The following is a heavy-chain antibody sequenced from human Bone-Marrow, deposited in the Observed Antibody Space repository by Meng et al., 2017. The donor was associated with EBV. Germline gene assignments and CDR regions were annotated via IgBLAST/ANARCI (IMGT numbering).Heavy chain of an antibody. J-gene: IGHJ4*02. D-gene: IGHD5-18*01. CDR2: IYYSGST. V-gene: IGHV4-61*01. CDR1: GGSVSSGSYY. CDR3: ARDNVDTAMVPH. Sequence: QVQLQESGPGLVKPSDTLSLTCTVSGGSVSSGSYYWSWIRQPPGKGLEWIGYIYYSGSTNYNPSLKSRVTISVDTSKNQFSLKLSSVTAADTAVYYCARDNVDTAMVPHWGQGTLVTVSS.